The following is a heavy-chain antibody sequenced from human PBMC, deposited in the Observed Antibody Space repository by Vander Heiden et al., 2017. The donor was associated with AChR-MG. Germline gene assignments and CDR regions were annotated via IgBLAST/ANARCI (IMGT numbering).Heavy chain of an antibody. J-gene: IGHJ4*01. D-gene: IGHD3-10*01. CDR3: AKRRNDGSGSSGYFDY. CDR2: ISWNSGSI. CDR1: GFTFDGYA. V-gene: IGHV3-9*01. Sequence: EVQLVESGGGLVQPGRSLRLSCAAPGFTFDGYAMHWVRQAPGKGLEWVAGISWNSGSIGYADSLNGRFTISRDNAKNSLYLQMNSIRAEETELYYCAKRRNDGSGSSGYFDYWCHGTLVTVAS.